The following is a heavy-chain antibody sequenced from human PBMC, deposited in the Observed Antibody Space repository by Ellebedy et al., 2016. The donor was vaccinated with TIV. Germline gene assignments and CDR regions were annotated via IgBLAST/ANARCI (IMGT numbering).Heavy chain of an antibody. CDR1: GFTFSSYA. D-gene: IGHD2-21*01. J-gene: IGHJ6*02. CDR2: ISGSGGST. CDR3: ARDLFPQYGMDV. Sequence: GESLKISXAASGFTFSSYAMSWVRQAPGKGLEWVSAISGSGGSTYYADSVKGRFTISRDNSKNTLYLQMNSLRAEDTAVYYCARDLFPQYGMDVWGQGTTVTVSS. V-gene: IGHV3-23*01.